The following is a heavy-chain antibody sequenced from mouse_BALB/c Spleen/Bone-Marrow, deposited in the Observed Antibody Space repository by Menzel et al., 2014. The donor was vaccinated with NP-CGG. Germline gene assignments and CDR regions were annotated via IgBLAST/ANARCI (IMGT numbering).Heavy chain of an antibody. D-gene: IGHD4-1*01. J-gene: IGHJ2*01. Sequence: VHVKQSGGGLVQPGGSRKLSCAASGFTFSSFGMHWVRQAPERGLERVAYISSGSSTIFSADTVKGRFTISRDNPKNTLFLQMTSLRSEDTAMYYCTRGGNWEDFDYWGQGTTLTVSS. CDR1: GFTFSSFG. V-gene: IGHV5-17*02. CDR2: ISSGSSTI. CDR3: TRGGNWEDFDY.